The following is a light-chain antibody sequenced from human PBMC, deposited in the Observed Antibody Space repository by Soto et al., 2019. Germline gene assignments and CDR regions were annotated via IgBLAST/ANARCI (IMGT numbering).Light chain of an antibody. J-gene: IGLJ1*01. CDR1: SSDIGGYNY. Sequence: QSVLTQPASVSGSPGQSITISCTGTSSDIGGYNYVSWYQQHPGRAPKLMIYKVSNRPSGVPYRFSGSKSGNTASLTISGLQAEDEADYYCSSFTSSTLGVFGTGTKLTAL. CDR2: KVS. CDR3: SSFTSSTLGV. V-gene: IGLV2-14*01.